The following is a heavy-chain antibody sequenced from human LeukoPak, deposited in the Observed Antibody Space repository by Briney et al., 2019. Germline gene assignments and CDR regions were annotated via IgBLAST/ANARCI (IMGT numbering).Heavy chain of an antibody. CDR1: GVSISSYY. CDR3: ARDRNSWYLGGQQNGFDP. CDR2: IYYSGST. J-gene: IGHJ5*02. D-gene: IGHD6-13*01. Sequence: SETLSLTCTVSGVSISSYYWSWIRQPPGKGLEWIGYIYYSGSTNYNPSLKSRVTVSVDTSKNQFSLKLSSVTAADTAVYYCARDRNSWYLGGQQNGFDPWGQGTLVTVSS. V-gene: IGHV4-59*01.